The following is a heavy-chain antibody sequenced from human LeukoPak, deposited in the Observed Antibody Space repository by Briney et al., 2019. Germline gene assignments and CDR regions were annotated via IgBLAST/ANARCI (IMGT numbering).Heavy chain of an antibody. CDR2: INPSGGST. Sequence: GASVKVSCKVSGYTLTELSMHWVRQAPGQGLEWMGIINPSGGSTSYAQKFQGRVTMTRDMSTSTVYTELSSLRSEDTAVYYCARDRAAGLDYWGQGTLVTVSS. J-gene: IGHJ4*02. CDR3: ARDRAAGLDY. V-gene: IGHV1-46*01. D-gene: IGHD6-13*01. CDR1: GYTLTELS.